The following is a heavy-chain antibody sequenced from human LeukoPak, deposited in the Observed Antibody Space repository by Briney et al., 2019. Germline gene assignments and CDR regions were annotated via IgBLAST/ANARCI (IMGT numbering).Heavy chain of an antibody. V-gene: IGHV4-4*02. CDR2: VNLQGST. D-gene: IGHD6-19*01. CDR1: GGSISNTNW. J-gene: IGHJ4*02. Sequence: SETLSLTCGVSGGSISNTNWWTWVRQPPGKGLEWIGEVNLQGSTNYNPSLKSRVTISVDTSKNEFSLNLRSVTAADTAVYYCARTAGIAVAGSRQYFDYWGQGKLVTVSS. CDR3: ARTAGIAVAGSRQYFDY.